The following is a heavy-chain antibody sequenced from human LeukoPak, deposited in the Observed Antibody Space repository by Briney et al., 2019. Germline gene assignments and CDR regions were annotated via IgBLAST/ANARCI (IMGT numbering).Heavy chain of an antibody. CDR2: ISDSGSTA. V-gene: IGHV3-23*01. Sequence: GGSLRLSCGASGFTFSNYAMSWVRQAPGKGLEWVSGISDSGSTAFYADSVKGRFTISRDNSKNTLYLQMNSLRAEDTAVYYCARVPGSYYVDFDYWGQGTLVTVSS. CDR3: ARVPGSYYVDFDY. J-gene: IGHJ4*02. D-gene: IGHD3-10*01. CDR1: GFTFSNYA.